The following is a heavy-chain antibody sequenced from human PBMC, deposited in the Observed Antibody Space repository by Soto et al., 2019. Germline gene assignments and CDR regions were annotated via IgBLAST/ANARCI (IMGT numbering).Heavy chain of an antibody. CDR1: GGSLPDYY. V-gene: IGHV4-59*01. D-gene: IGHD3-16*01. J-gene: IGHJ2*01. CDR3: ARAFAGFGAYWYFDL. Sequence: SETLSPPCTVSGGSLPDYYWSWIRQPPGKALEWIGYGYHSVSIHYNPSLKTRVTISVDTSENQFSLRLSSVTAADTAVYYCARAFAGFGAYWYFDLWGRGTLVTVSS. CDR2: GYHSVSI.